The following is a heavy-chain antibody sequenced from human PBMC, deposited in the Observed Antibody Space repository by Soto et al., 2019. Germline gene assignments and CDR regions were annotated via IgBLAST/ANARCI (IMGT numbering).Heavy chain of an antibody. J-gene: IGHJ4*01. D-gene: IGHD2-15*01. CDR1: GFTFSRSG. CDR3: ANTGYCSGSSCHYIDY. Sequence: EVQLLESGGGLVQPGGSLRLSCAASGFTFSRSGMNWVRQAPGMGLEWVSGIGGSGGGTYYADFVKGRFSIFRDDSKDMLYLQMNSLRVEDTAVYYCANTGYCSGSSCHYIDYWGHGTLVTVSS. V-gene: IGHV3-23*01. CDR2: IGGSGGGT.